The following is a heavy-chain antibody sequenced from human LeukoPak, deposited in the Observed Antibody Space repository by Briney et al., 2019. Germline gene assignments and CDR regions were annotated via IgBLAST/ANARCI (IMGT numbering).Heavy chain of an antibody. J-gene: IGHJ4*02. Sequence: PGGSLRLSCAASGFTFSDYYMSWIRQAPGKGLEWISYISGSGTTIYYADSVKGRFTISRDNSRNTLYLQMNSLRAEDTAVYYCARGLLGATTSYFDYWGQGTLVTVSS. CDR1: GFTFSDYY. D-gene: IGHD1-26*01. CDR2: ISGSGTTI. CDR3: ARGLLGATTSYFDY. V-gene: IGHV3-11*04.